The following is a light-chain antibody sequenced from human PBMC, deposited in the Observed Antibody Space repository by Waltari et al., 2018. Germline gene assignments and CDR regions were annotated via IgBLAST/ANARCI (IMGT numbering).Light chain of an antibody. CDR1: QSVAGSY. V-gene: IGKV3-20*01. CDR2: GAS. Sequence: EIVLTQSPGTLSLSPGERATLSCRASQSVAGSYLAWYQQKSGQAPRLLVYGASSRATGIPDRFSGSGSGTDVTLTISRLEPEEFAVYYCQQYGTSTSFTFGPGTKVDIK. CDR3: QQYGTSTSFT. J-gene: IGKJ3*01.